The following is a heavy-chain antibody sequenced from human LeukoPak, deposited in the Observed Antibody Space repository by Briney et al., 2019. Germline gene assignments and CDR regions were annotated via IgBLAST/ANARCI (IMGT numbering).Heavy chain of an antibody. J-gene: IGHJ4*02. CDR2: IKQDGSEK. CDR1: GFTFSSYW. D-gene: IGHD4-23*01. CDR3: ARDFFGNYGGGYYFDY. Sequence: GGSLRLSCAASGFTFSSYWMSWVRQHPGKGLEWVANIKQDGSEKYYVDSVKGRFTISRDNAKNSLYLQMNSLRAEDTAVYYCARDFFGNYGGGYYFDYWGQGTLVTVSS. V-gene: IGHV3-7*01.